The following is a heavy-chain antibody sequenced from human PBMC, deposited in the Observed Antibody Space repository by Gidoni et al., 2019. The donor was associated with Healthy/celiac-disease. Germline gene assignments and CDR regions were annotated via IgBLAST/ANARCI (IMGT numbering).Heavy chain of an antibody. CDR3: ARDRLMYYYGSGSDFDY. J-gene: IGHJ4*02. V-gene: IGHV3-30-3*01. D-gene: IGHD3-10*01. CDR2: ISYDGSNK. CDR1: GFTFSRYA. Sequence: QVQLVESGGGVVQPGRSLRLSCAASGFTFSRYAMHWVRQAPGKGLEWVAVISYDGSNKYYADSVKGRFTISRDNSKNTLYLQMNSLRAEDTAVYYCARDRLMYYYGSGSDFDYWGQGTLVTVSS.